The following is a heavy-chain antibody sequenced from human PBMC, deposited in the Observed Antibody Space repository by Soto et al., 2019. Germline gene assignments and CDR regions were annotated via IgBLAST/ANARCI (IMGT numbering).Heavy chain of an antibody. V-gene: IGHV1-3*01. CDR1: GYTFTSYA. CDR2: INAGNGNT. Sequence: ASVKVSCKASGYTFTSYAMHWVRQAPGQRLEWMGWINAGNGNTKYSQKFQGRVTITRDTSASTAYMELSSLRSEDTAVYYCARDHYVDTAMVNYFDYWGQGTLVTVSS. CDR3: ARDHYVDTAMVNYFDY. D-gene: IGHD5-18*01. J-gene: IGHJ4*02.